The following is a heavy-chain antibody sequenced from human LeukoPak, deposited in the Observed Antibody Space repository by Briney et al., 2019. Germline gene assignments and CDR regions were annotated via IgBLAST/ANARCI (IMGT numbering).Heavy chain of an antibody. CDR1: GGSFSAYY. Sequence: SETLSLTCAVYGGSFSAYYWSWIRQPPGKGLEWIGSIYYSGSTYYNPSLKSRVTISVDTSKNQFSLKLSSVTAADTAVYYCARRAGAIPGYFDSWGQGTLVTVSS. CDR2: IYYSGST. CDR3: ARRAGAIPGYFDS. J-gene: IGHJ4*02. V-gene: IGHV4-34*01. D-gene: IGHD2-21*01.